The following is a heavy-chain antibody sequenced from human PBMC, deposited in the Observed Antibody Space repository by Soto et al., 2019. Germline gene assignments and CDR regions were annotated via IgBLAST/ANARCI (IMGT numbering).Heavy chain of an antibody. CDR2: IYPGDSDT. D-gene: IGHD2-21*02. J-gene: IGHJ3*02. CDR1: GYSFTSYW. Sequence: PGESLKISCKGSGYSFTSYWIGWVRQMPCKGLEWMWIIYPGDSDTRYSPSFQGQVTISADKSISTAYLQWSSLKASDTAMYYCARRGYCGGDCRAFDIWGQGTMVTVSS. V-gene: IGHV5-51*01. CDR3: ARRGYCGGDCRAFDI.